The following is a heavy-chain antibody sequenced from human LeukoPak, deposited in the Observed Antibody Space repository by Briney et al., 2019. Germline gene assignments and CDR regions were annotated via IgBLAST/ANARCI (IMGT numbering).Heavy chain of an antibody. D-gene: IGHD3-10*02. CDR1: GFTFSSYE. Sequence: EGSLRLSCAASGFTFSSYEMNWVRQAPGKGLEWVSYISSSGSTIYYADSVKGRFTISRDNTKNSLYLQMNSLRAEDTAVYYCAELGITMIGGVWGKGTTVTISS. CDR2: ISSSGSTI. J-gene: IGHJ6*04. CDR3: AELGITMIGGV. V-gene: IGHV3-48*03.